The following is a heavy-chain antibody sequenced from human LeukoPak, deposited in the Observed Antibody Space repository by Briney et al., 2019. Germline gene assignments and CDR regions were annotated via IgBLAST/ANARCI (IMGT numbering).Heavy chain of an antibody. J-gene: IGHJ4*02. D-gene: IGHD6-13*01. CDR2: TYYRSKWYN. V-gene: IGHV6-1*01. Sequence: SQILSLTCAISGDSVSSNSATWNWIRQSPSRGLEWLGRTYYRSKWYNEYAVSVKSRVTINPDTSKNQFSLQLNSVTPEDMAVYYCARAGVAAAGSLLAFWGQGTLVTVSS. CDR1: GDSVSSNSAT. CDR3: ARAGVAAAGSLLAF.